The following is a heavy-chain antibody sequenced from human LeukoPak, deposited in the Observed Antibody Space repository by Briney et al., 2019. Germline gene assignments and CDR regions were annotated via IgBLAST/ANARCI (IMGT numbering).Heavy chain of an antibody. CDR3: APPLVAGRGRLDY. CDR2: ISGGDIST. D-gene: IGHD2-15*01. J-gene: IGHJ4*02. CDR1: GFTFRSYA. V-gene: IGHV3-23*01. Sequence: GGSLRLSCAASGFTFRSYAMSWVRQAPGKGLEWVSAISGGDISTYYADSVKGRFTISRDSSRNTLYLQRNSLRAEDTAKYYCAPPLVAGRGRLDYWGQGTLVTVSA.